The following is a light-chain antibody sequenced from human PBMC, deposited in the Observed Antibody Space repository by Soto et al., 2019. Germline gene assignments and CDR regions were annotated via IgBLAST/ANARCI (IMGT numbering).Light chain of an antibody. Sequence: QSVLTQPPSASGTPGQRVTISCSGSSSNVGCNSVNWYQHFPGTAPKFLIYRSTQRPSGVPDRFSGSKSGTSASLAISGLQSEDEADYYYAAWDDSLYGVVFGGGTKLTVL. V-gene: IGLV1-44*01. J-gene: IGLJ2*01. CDR3: AAWDDSLYGVV. CDR2: RST. CDR1: SSNVGCNS.